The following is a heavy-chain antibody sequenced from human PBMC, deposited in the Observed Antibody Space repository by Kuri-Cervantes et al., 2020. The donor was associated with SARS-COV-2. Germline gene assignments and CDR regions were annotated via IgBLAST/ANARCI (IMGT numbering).Heavy chain of an antibody. CDR3: ARDLAYDYVWGSYRSLDY. D-gene: IGHD3-16*02. V-gene: IGHV3-74*01. CDR1: GFTFSGHW. J-gene: IGHJ4*02. CDR2: INPDGSST. Sequence: GESLKISCAASGFTFSGHWIHWVRQAPGKGLVWVSRINPDGSSTSYADSVKGRFTISRDNAKNTLYLQTNSLRAEDTAVYYCARDLAYDYVWGSYRSLDYWGQGTLVTVSS.